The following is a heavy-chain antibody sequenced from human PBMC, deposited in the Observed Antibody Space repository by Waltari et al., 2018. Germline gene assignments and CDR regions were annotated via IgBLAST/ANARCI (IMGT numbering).Heavy chain of an antibody. Sequence: QVQLQQWGAGLLRPSETLSLTCAVNGGSLSGSFWSWFRQAPGKGLEWIAEINYGGSANANPSVESRVTISVDTAKNQIFLKMNSVTAADTGLYYCAKQLVDVWDGLGGFDVWGQGTMITVSS. CDR3: AKQLVDVWDGLGGFDV. V-gene: IGHV4-34*01. CDR2: INYGGSA. J-gene: IGHJ3*01. CDR1: GGSLSGSF. D-gene: IGHD3-16*01.